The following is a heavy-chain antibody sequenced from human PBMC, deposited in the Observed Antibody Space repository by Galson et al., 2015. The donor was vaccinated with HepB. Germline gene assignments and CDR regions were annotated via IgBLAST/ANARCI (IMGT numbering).Heavy chain of an antibody. CDR2: ISAYNGNT. V-gene: IGHV1-18*01. J-gene: IGHJ4*02. Sequence: SVKVSCKASGYTFTSYGISWVRQAPGQGLEWMGWISAYNGNTNYAQKLQGRVTMTTDTYTSTAYMELRSLRSDDTAVYYCAIDSGGVDPGGLHFDYWVQGTLVTVSS. D-gene: IGHD3-10*01. CDR3: AIDSGGVDPGGLHFDY. CDR1: GYTFTSYG.